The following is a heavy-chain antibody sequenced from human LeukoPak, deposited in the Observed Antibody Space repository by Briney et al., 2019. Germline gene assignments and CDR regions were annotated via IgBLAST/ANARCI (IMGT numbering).Heavy chain of an antibody. CDR3: ARDRGGWWELTDDAFDI. CDR1: GFTFSSYA. CDR2: ISYDGSNK. J-gene: IGHJ3*02. Sequence: PGGSLRLSCAASGFTFSSYAMHWVRQAPGKGLEWVAVISYDGSNKYYADSVKGRFTISRGNSKNTLYLQMNSLRAEDTAVYYCARDRGGWWELTDDAFDIWGQGTMVTVSS. D-gene: IGHD1-26*01. V-gene: IGHV3-30-3*01.